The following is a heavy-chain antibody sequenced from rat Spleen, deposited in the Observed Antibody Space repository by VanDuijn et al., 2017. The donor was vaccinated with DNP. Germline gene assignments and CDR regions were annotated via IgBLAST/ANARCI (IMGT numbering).Heavy chain of an antibody. D-gene: IGHD1-2*01. CDR3: TTHGCIATISTGAMDV. Sequence: EVQLVESGGGLVQPGGSLKLSCAASGFTFSDSYMAWVRQAATKGLEWVATIVYDGSSSFYGDSVTGRFTISRDNAKSTLYLQMDSLRYEDTATYYCTTHGCIATISTGAMDVWGQGTSVTVSS. J-gene: IGHJ4*01. CDR2: IVYDGSSS. V-gene: IGHV5S10*01. CDR1: GFTFSDSY.